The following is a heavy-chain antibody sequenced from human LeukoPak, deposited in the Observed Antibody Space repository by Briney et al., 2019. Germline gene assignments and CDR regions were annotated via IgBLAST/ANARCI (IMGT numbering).Heavy chain of an antibody. D-gene: IGHD1-14*01. CDR3: AGTLTGTLFYL. CDR2: IYTSGNT. J-gene: IGHJ4*01. Sequence: SETLSLTCTVSGVSFINYYWSWIRQPAGKGLEWIGRIYTSGNTHYNPSLKSRVTLSVDTSKNQFSLNLNSVTAADTAVYYCAGTLTGTLFYLWGQGALVTVSS. V-gene: IGHV4-4*07. CDR1: GVSFINYY.